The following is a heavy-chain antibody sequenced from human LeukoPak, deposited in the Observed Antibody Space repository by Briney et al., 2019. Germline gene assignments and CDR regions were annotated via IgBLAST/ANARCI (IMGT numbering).Heavy chain of an antibody. Sequence: PPETLSLTCTASGGSISSYYWSWIRQPPGKGLEWIGYIYYSGSTNYNPSLKSRVTISVDTSKNQFSLKLSSVTAADTAVYYCARDRDGYNPLDYWGQGTLVSVSS. CDR1: GGSISSYY. CDR2: IYYSGST. D-gene: IGHD5-24*01. CDR3: ARDRDGYNPLDY. V-gene: IGHV4-59*01. J-gene: IGHJ4*02.